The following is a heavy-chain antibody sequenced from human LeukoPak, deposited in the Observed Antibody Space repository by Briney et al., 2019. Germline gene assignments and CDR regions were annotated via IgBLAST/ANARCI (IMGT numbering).Heavy chain of an antibody. V-gene: IGHV3-9*01. CDR3: AKEFSSGSFDY. Sequence: GGSLRLSCAASGFTFDDYAMHWVRQAPGKGLEWVSGISWNSGSIGYADSVKGRFTISRDNAKNSLYLQMNSLRAEDTALYYCAKEFSSGSFDYWGQGTPVTVSS. CDR2: ISWNSGSI. J-gene: IGHJ4*02. D-gene: IGHD3-22*01. CDR1: GFTFDDYA.